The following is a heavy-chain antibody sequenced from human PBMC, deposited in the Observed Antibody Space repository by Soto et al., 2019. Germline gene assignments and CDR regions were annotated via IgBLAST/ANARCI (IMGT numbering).Heavy chain of an antibody. CDR3: AKAGYSYGFPTPFDY. CDR1: GFTFDDYS. CDR2: ISWNSGSI. J-gene: IGHJ4*02. V-gene: IGHV3-9*01. Sequence: RRLSCAASGFTFDDYSMHWVRQAPGKGLEWVSGISWNSGSIGYADSVKGRFTISRDNAKNSLYLQMNILRAEYTALYYCAKAGYSYGFPTPFDYWGQRTLVTV. D-gene: IGHD5-18*01.